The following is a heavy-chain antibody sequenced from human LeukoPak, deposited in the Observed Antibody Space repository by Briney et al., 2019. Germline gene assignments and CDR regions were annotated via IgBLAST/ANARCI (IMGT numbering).Heavy chain of an antibody. CDR2: ISGSGGTT. CDR1: GFTFSTFA. V-gene: IGHV3-23*01. J-gene: IGHJ4*02. Sequence: PGGSLRLSCEASGFTFSTFAMTWVRQAPGKGLEWVSAISGSGGTTYFAEAVKGRFTISRDNSKNTLYLQMDSLRAEDTAVYYCAKDRGYWSQGTLVTVSS. CDR3: AKDRGY.